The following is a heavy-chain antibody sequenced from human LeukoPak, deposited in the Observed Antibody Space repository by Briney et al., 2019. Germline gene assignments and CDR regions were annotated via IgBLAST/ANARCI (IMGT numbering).Heavy chain of an antibody. D-gene: IGHD3-22*01. CDR2: ISSSSSTI. CDR3: ARDQHVDYYDSSGYYQDSYDY. V-gene: IGHV3-48*01. Sequence: GGSLRLSCAASGFTFSSYSMNWVRQAPGKGLEWVSYISSSSSTIYYADSVKGRFTISRDNAKNSLYLQMNSLRAEDTAVYYCARDQHVDYYDSSGYYQDSYDYWGQGTLVTVSS. J-gene: IGHJ4*02. CDR1: GFTFSSYS.